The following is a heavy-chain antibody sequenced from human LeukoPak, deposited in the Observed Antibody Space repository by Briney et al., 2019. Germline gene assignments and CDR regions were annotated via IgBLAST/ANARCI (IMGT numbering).Heavy chain of an antibody. CDR1: GGSISSGDYY. J-gene: IGHJ4*02. Sequence: PSETLSLTCTVSGGSISSGDYYWSWIRQPPGKGLEWIGYIYYIGNTFYNPSLKSRVTISVDTSKNQFSLKLSSVTAADTAVYYCASDSKVGATNDWGQGTLVTVSS. CDR3: ASDSKVGATND. V-gene: IGHV4-30-4*01. CDR2: IYYIGNT. D-gene: IGHD1-26*01.